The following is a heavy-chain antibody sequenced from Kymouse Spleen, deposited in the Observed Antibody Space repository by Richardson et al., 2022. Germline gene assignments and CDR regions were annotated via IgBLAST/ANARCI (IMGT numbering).Heavy chain of an antibody. CDR3: ARGGGSGSYYSPSYYYYYGMDV. D-gene: IGHD3-10*01. J-gene: IGHJ6*02. Sequence: EVQLVESGGGLVQPGGSLRLSCAASGFTFSSYWMHWVRQAPGKGLVWVSRINSDGSSTSYADSVKGRFTISRDNAKNTLYLQMNSLRAEDTAVYYCARGGGSGSYYSPSYYYYYGMDVWGQGTTVTVSS. V-gene: IGHV3-74*01. CDR1: GFTFSSYW. CDR2: INSDGSST.